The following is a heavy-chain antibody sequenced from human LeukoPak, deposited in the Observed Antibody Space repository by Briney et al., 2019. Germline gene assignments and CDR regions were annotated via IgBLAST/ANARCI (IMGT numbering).Heavy chain of an antibody. V-gene: IGHV3-49*04. CDR1: GFTFGDYA. CDR2: IRSKAYGGTT. J-gene: IGHJ4*02. Sequence: GGSLRLSCTASGFTFGDYAMSWVRQAPGKGLEWVGFIRSKAYGGTTEYAASVKGRFTISRDDSKSIAYLQMNSLKTEDTAVYYCTRGISTPTYYYDSSGPREAYYFDYWGQGTLVTVSS. D-gene: IGHD3-22*01. CDR3: TRGISTPTYYYDSSGPREAYYFDY.